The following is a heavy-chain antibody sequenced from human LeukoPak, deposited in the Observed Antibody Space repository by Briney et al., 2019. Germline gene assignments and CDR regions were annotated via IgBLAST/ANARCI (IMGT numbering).Heavy chain of an antibody. CDR3: ARGGLRGYSYGYIDY. CDR1: GYTFTGYY. Sequence: ASVNVSCKASGYTFTGYYMHRVRQAPGQALEWLGLIYPNSGGTNYAQKFQCRVTMTRETSSSTAYMELSRLRSDDTAVYYCARGGLRGYSYGYIDYWGQGTLVTVSS. V-gene: IGHV1-2*06. CDR2: IYPNSGGT. D-gene: IGHD5-18*01. J-gene: IGHJ4*02.